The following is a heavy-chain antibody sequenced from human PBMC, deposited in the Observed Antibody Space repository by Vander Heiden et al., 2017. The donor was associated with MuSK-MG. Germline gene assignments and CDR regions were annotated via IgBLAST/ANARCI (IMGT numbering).Heavy chain of an antibody. CDR2: INHSGST. D-gene: IGHD3-16*02. CDR1: GGSFSGYY. CDR3: ARGLHDYVWGSYRYTHPFDY. J-gene: IGHJ4*02. V-gene: IGHV4-34*01. Sequence: QVQLQQWGAGLLKPSETLSLTCAVYGGSFSGYYWSWLRQPPGKGLEWIGEINHSGSTNYNPSLKSRVTISVDTSKNQFSLKLSSVTAADTAVYYCARGLHDYVWGSYRYTHPFDYWGQGTLVTVSS.